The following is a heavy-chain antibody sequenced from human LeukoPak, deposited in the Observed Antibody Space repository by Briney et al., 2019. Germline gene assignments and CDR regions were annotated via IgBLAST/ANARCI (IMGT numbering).Heavy chain of an antibody. CDR2: INPNSGGT. V-gene: IGHV1-2*02. J-gene: IGHJ3*02. D-gene: IGHD1-26*01. CDR3: AREQGSGWELLLIAFDI. CDR1: GYTFTGYY. Sequence: ASVKVSCKASGYTFTGYYMHWVRQAPGQGLEWMGWINPNSGGTNYTQKFQGRVTMTRDTSISTAYMELSRLRSDDTAVYYCAREQGSGWELLLIAFDIWGQGTMVTVSS.